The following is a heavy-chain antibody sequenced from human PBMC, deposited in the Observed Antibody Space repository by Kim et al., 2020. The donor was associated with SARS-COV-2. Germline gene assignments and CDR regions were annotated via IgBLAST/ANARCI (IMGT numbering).Heavy chain of an antibody. CDR2: IIPIFGTA. Sequence: SVKVSCKASGGTFSSYAISWVRQAPGQGLEWMGGIIPIFGTANYAQKFQGRVTITADESTSTAYMELSSLRSEDTAVYYCARDICSSTSCYTGDYYYGMDVWGQGTTVTVSS. J-gene: IGHJ6*02. CDR1: GGTFSSYA. V-gene: IGHV1-69*13. D-gene: IGHD2-2*02. CDR3: ARDICSSTSCYTGDYYYGMDV.